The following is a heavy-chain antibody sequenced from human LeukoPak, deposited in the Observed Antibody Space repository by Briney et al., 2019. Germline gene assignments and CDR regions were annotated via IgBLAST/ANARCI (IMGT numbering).Heavy chain of an antibody. CDR3: AKDSCSSTSCRSYYMDV. D-gene: IGHD2-2*01. Sequence: GGSLRLSCAASGFTFSSYAMHWVRQAPGKGLEWVAVISYDGSNKYYADSVKGRFTISRDNSKNTLYLQMNSLRAEDTAVYYCAKDSCSSTSCRSYYMDVWGEGTTVTVSS. V-gene: IGHV3-30-3*01. J-gene: IGHJ6*03. CDR2: ISYDGSNK. CDR1: GFTFSSYA.